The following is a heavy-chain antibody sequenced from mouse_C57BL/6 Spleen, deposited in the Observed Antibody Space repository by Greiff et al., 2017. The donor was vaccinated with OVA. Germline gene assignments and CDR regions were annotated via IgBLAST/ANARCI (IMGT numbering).Heavy chain of an antibody. D-gene: IGHD1-1*01. V-gene: IGHV1-85*01. J-gene: IGHJ2*01. CDR2: IYPRDGST. CDR3: ARGDGSSSFDY. Sequence: QVQLKQSGPELVKPGASVKLSCKASGYTFTSYDINWVQQRPGQGLEWIGWIYPRDGSTKYTEKFKGKATLTVDTSSSTAYMELHSLTSEDSAVYFCARGDGSSSFDYWGKGTTLTVSS. CDR1: GYTFTSYD.